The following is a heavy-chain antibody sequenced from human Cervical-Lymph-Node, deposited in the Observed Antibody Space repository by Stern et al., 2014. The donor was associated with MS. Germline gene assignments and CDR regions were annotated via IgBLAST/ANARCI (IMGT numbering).Heavy chain of an antibody. CDR3: AKTKIVVLNCFDS. D-gene: IGHD3-16*01. J-gene: IGHJ4*02. V-gene: IGHV3-21*01. CDR1: GFTFGSYS. Sequence: EVQLEESGGDLVKPGGSLRLSCAASGFTFGSYSMNWVRQAPGKGLEWVSSISSDNRYIYYADSVKGRFTISRDNSKNSLYLQMNSLRAEDTAIYFCAKTKIVVLNCFDSWGQGALVTVSS. CDR2: ISSDNRYI.